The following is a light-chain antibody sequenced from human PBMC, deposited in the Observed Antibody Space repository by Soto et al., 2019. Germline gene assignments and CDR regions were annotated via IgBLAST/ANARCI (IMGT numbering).Light chain of an antibody. J-gene: IGKJ4*01. CDR3: QQYGSSRLT. CDR2: DAS. V-gene: IGKV3D-20*01. Sequence: EIVLTQSPAILSLSPGERATLSCGASQSLSDNDLAWYQQKPGLAPRLLIYDASTRATGIPDRFSGSGSGTDFTLTISSLEPEDFAVYYCQQYGSSRLTFGGGTRVEIK. CDR1: QSLSDND.